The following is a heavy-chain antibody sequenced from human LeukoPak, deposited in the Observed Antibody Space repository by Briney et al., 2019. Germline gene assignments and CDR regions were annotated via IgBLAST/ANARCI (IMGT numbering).Heavy chain of an antibody. V-gene: IGHV1-2*02. D-gene: IGHD2-2*01. J-gene: IGHJ4*02. CDR1: GYTFTCYY. CDR2: INPNSGGT. CDR3: ARDLQQVYCSSTSCFNPWTDY. Sequence: ASVKVSCKASGYTFTCYYMHWVRQAPGQGLEWMGWINPNSGGTNYAQKFQGRVTMTRDTSISTAYMELSRLRSDDTAVYYCARDLQQVYCSSTSCFNPWTDYWGQGTLVTVSS.